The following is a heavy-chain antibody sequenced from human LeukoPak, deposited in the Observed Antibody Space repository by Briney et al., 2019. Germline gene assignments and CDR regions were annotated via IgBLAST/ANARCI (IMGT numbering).Heavy chain of an antibody. CDR1: GFTFSSYA. Sequence: GGSLRLSCAASGFTFSSYAMNWVRQAPGKGLEWVSYISSSGSTIYYADSVRGRFTISRDNTKNSLYLQMNSLRAEDTAVYYCARGPEHTAYYFDYWGQGTLVTVSS. J-gene: IGHJ4*02. V-gene: IGHV3-48*03. D-gene: IGHD2-21*01. CDR2: ISSSGSTI. CDR3: ARGPEHTAYYFDY.